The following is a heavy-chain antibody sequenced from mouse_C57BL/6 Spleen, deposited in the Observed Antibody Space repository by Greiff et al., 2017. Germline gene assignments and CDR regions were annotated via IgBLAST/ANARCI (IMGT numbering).Heavy chain of an antibody. V-gene: IGHV1-81*01. D-gene: IGHD2-3*01. J-gene: IGHJ2*01. CDR1: GYTFTSYG. Sequence: QVQLQESVAELARPGASVKLSCKASGYTFTSYGISWVKQRTGQGLEWIGEIYPRSGNTYYNEKFKGKATLTADKSSSTAYMELRSLKSEDTAVYVCARKMELCPFDYWGQGTTLTVSS. CDR3: ARKMELCPFDY. CDR2: IYPRSGNT.